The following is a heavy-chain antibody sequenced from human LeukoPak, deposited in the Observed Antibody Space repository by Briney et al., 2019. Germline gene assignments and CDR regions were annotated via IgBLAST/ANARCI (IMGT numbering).Heavy chain of an antibody. J-gene: IGHJ3*02. Sequence: GSSVTVSCTVSGGTFNNYAISWVRQAPGQGLEWMGRITPVFDMANYSQKFQGTVTITADKSTSTVYMELSSLRNEDTAVYYCAIIALVPMWGQGTKVTVSS. CDR2: ITPVFDMA. D-gene: IGHD6-19*01. V-gene: IGHV1-69*04. CDR1: GGTFNNYA. CDR3: AIIALVPM.